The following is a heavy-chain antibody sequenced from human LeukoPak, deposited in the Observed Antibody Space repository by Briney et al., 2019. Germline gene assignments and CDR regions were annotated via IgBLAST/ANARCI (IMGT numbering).Heavy chain of an antibody. D-gene: IGHD2-21*02. Sequence: GGSLRLSCAASGFTFSSYEMNWVRQAPGRGLEWVSYISSSGSTIYYADSVKGRFTISRDNAKNSLYLQMNSLRAEDTAVYYCASGGITRGWQVVTAEKSLDYWGQGTLVTVSS. CDR3: ASGGITRGWQVVTAEKSLDY. CDR1: GFTFSSYE. V-gene: IGHV3-48*03. CDR2: ISSSGSTI. J-gene: IGHJ4*02.